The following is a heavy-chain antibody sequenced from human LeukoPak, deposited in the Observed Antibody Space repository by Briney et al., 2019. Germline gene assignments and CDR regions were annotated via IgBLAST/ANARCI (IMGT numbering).Heavy chain of an antibody. CDR2: ISWNSGSI. J-gene: IGHJ5*02. V-gene: IGHV3-9*01. CDR1: GFPFDDYA. Sequence: SLRLSCAASGFPFDDYAMHWVRQAPGKGLEWVSGISWNSGSIGYADSVKGRFTISRDNAKNSLYLQMNSLRAEDTALYYCAKESDGFDPWGQGTLVTVSS. CDR3: AKESDGFDP.